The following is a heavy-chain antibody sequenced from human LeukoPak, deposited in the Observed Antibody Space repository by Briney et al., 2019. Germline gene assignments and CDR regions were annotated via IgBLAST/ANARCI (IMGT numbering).Heavy chain of an antibody. CDR2: ISYDGSNK. V-gene: IGHV3-30-3*01. D-gene: IGHD3-22*01. Sequence: GGSLRLSCAASGFTFSSYAMHWVRQAPGKGLEWVAVISYDGSNKYYADSVKGRFTISRDNSKNTLYLQMNSLRAEDTAVYYCARPLYYYDSSGYYPDGFDIWGQGTMVTVSS. CDR3: ARPLYYYDSSGYYPDGFDI. CDR1: GFTFSSYA. J-gene: IGHJ3*02.